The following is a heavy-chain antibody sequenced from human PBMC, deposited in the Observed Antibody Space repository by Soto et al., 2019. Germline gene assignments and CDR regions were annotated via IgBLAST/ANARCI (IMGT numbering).Heavy chain of an antibody. CDR1: GFTFSNYA. V-gene: IGHV3-23*01. J-gene: IGHJ4*02. CDR2: ISGGGGGT. Sequence: EVQLLESGGGLVQPGGSLRLSCSVSGFTFSNYAMTWVRQAPGKGLEWVSSISGGGGGTHYADSMKGRFTISRDNSKNTLHLEMNRLRAYDTAVYYCAKGSQYDILAAQHAFDSWGQGTLVTVSS. CDR3: AKGSQYDILAAQHAFDS. D-gene: IGHD3-9*01.